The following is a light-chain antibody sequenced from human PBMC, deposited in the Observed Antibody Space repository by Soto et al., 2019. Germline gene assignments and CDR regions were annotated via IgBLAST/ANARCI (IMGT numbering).Light chain of an antibody. J-gene: IGKJ2*01. CDR2: GDS. V-gene: IGKV3-15*01. Sequence: EIVLTQSPATLSVSPGERATLSCRASQSVCSNLAWYQQKPGQAPRLLNYGDSVRATGIPARFSSSGSGTEFTLTNSSLQSNDIAIYYGQHYNSWPPYNLGQAIRLEIK. CDR1: QSVCSN. CDR3: QHYNSWPPYN.